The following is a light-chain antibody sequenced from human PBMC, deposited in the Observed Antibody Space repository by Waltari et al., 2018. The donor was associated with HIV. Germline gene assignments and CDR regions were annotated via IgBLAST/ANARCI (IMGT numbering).Light chain of an antibody. Sequence: EIVLTQSPGTLSLSPGERATPSCRASQSVSSSYLAWYQQKPGQAPRLLIYGASSRATGIPDRFSGSESGTDLTLTISRLEPEDFAVYYCQQYGSSPWTFGQGTKVEIK. CDR3: QQYGSSPWT. V-gene: IGKV3-20*01. J-gene: IGKJ1*01. CDR2: GAS. CDR1: QSVSSSY.